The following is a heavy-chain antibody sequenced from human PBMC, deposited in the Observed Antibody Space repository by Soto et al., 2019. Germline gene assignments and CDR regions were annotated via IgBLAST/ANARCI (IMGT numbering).Heavy chain of an antibody. CDR1: GYTFTSYG. CDR2: ISAYNGNT. Sequence: ASVKVSCKASGYTFTSYGISWVRQAPGQGLEWMGWISAYNGNTNYAQKLQGRVTMTTDTSTSTAYMELRSLRSDDTAVYYCARVGPTDYCSSTSCQDYYYYYGMDVWGQGTTVTVSS. CDR3: ARVGPTDYCSSTSCQDYYYYYGMDV. D-gene: IGHD2-2*01. V-gene: IGHV1-18*01. J-gene: IGHJ6*02.